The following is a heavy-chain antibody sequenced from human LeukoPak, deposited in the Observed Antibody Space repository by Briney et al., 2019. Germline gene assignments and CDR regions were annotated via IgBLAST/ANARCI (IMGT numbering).Heavy chain of an antibody. Sequence: PGRSLRLSCAASGFTFINYAMHWVRQAPGKGLEWVAVIWYDGGNRYYAGSVKGRFTISRDNSKNTLYLQMISLRAEDTAVYYCANYGSVSYFTYWGQGTLVTVSS. CDR3: ANYGSVSYFTY. D-gene: IGHD3-10*01. CDR1: GFTFINYA. CDR2: IWYDGGNR. V-gene: IGHV3-33*06. J-gene: IGHJ4*02.